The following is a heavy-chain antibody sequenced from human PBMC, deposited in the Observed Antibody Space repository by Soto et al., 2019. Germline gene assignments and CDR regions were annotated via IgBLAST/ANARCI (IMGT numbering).Heavy chain of an antibody. V-gene: IGHV3-21*02. J-gene: IGHJ4*02. CDR3: ARGLVPAAFDY. D-gene: IGHD2-2*01. CDR2: ITGNSDHI. Sequence: EVQLVESGGGLVMPGGSLRLSCAASGFTFSSYSMNWVRRAPGKGLEWVSSITGNSDHIHYADSVQGRFTFSRDNAKNSLYLQMNSLRAEDTAVYYCARGLVPAAFDYWGQGTLVTVSS. CDR1: GFTFSSYS.